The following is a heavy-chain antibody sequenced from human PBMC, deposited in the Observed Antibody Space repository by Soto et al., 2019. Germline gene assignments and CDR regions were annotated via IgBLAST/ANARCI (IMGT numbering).Heavy chain of an antibody. J-gene: IGHJ5*02. D-gene: IGHD6-6*01. Sequence: GGSLRLSCAASGFTFSSYAMSWVRQAPGKGLEWVSAISGSGGSTYYADSVRGRFTISRDNSKNTLYLQMNSLRAEDTAVYYCAKTSIAARRGWFDPWGQGTLVTVS. V-gene: IGHV3-23*01. CDR2: ISGSGGST. CDR1: GFTFSSYA. CDR3: AKTSIAARRGWFDP.